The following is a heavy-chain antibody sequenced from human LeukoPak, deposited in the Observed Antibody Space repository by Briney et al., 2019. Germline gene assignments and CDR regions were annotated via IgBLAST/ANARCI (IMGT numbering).Heavy chain of an antibody. CDR2: ISSRSIYI. V-gene: IGHV3-21*01. J-gene: IGHJ3*01. Sequence: PGGSLRLSCAASGFTYNIYSMNWVRQVPGKGLELVASISSRSIYIYYADSVRGRFTISRDNAKNSLDLQMNSLTAEDTAVYFCSRDLDCTVTACYDGDDSFDLWGRGTMVTVSS. CDR3: SRDLDCTVTACYDGDDSFDL. D-gene: IGHD2-8*02. CDR1: GFTYNIYS.